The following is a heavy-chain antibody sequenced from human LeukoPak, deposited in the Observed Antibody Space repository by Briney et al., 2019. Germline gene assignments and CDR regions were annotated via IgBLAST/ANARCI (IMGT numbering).Heavy chain of an antibody. D-gene: IGHD3-10*01. CDR1: GYSFTSYW. CDR2: IYPGDSDT. V-gene: IGHV5-51*01. CDR3: ARIRMVRGVMITIDY. J-gene: IGHJ4*02. Sequence: GESLKISCKGSGYSFTSYWIGWVRQMPGKGLEWMGIIYPGDSDTRYSPSFQGQVTISADKSISTAYLQWSSLKASDTAMYYCARIRMVRGVMITIDYWGQGTLVTVSS.